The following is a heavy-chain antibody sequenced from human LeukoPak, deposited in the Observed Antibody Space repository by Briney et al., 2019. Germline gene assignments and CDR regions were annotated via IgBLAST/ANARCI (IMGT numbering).Heavy chain of an antibody. D-gene: IGHD3-10*01. CDR2: ISYDGSNK. V-gene: IGHV3-30*03. CDR3: ARKIFGSGSYPDF. Sequence: GGSLRLSCAASGFTFSSYGMHWVRRAPGKGLEWVAVISYDGSNKYYADSVKGRFTISRDNSKNTLYLQMNSLRAEDTAVYYCARKIFGSGSYPDFWGQGTLVTVSS. J-gene: IGHJ4*02. CDR1: GFTFSSYG.